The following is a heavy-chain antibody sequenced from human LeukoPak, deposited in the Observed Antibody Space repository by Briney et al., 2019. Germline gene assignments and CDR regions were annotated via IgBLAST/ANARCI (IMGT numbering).Heavy chain of an antibody. D-gene: IGHD2-15*01. J-gene: IGHJ5*02. Sequence: PSQTLSLTCTVSRGSISSGGYYWSWIRQHPGKGLEWIGYIYYSGSTYYNPSLKSRVTISVDTSKNQFSLKLSSVTAADTAVYYCAREASSLVVAAPGNFFDPWGQGTLVTISS. CDR3: AREASSLVVAAPGNFFDP. CDR2: IYYSGST. V-gene: IGHV4-31*03. CDR1: RGSISSGGYY.